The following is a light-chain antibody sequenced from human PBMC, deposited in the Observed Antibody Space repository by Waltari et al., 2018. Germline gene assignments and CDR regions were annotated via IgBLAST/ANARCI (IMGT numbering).Light chain of an antibody. CDR1: SSNIGAGFD. CDR2: YNS. Sequence: QSVLTQPPSVSGAPGQRVTISCTGSSSNIGAGFDVHWYQQFPGTAPKLLIYYNSNRRFGVPDLFSGSKSGTSASLAITGLQAEDEADYYCQSYDSYFVIFGGGTKLTVL. J-gene: IGLJ2*01. CDR3: QSYDSYFVI. V-gene: IGLV1-40*01.